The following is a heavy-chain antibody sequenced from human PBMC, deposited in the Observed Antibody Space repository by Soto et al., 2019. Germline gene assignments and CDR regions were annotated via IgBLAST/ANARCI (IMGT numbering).Heavy chain of an antibody. J-gene: IGHJ4*02. CDR1: GFTFSSYA. CDR2: ISYDGSNK. CDR3: ATHPHSSGPTGGD. V-gene: IGHV3-30-3*01. Sequence: QVQLVESGGGVVQPGRSLRLSCAASGFTFSSYAMHWVRQAPGKGLEWVAVISYDGSNKYYADSVKGRFTISRDNSKNTLYLQMNSLRAEDTAVYYCATHPHSSGPTGGDWGQGTLVTVSS. D-gene: IGHD6-19*01.